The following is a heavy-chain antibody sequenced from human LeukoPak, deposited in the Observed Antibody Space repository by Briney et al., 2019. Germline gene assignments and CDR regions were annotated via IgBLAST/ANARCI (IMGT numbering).Heavy chain of an antibody. D-gene: IGHD6-13*01. V-gene: IGHV1-69*06. Sequence: SVKVSCKASGGTFSSYAISWVRQAPGQGLEWMGGIIPIFGTANYAQKFQGRVTITADKSTSTAYMELSSLGSEDTAVYYCASGISSSWTVGRFDYWGQGTLVTVSS. CDR2: IIPIFGTA. J-gene: IGHJ4*02. CDR1: GGTFSSYA. CDR3: ASGISSSWTVGRFDY.